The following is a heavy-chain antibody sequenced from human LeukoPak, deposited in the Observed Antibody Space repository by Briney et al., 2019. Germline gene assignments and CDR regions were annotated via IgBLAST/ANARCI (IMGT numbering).Heavy chain of an antibody. CDR3: AKDLRKAVAGTTAPRLREYHFDY. CDR1: GFTVSSNY. CDR2: IYSGGST. D-gene: IGHD6-19*01. J-gene: IGHJ4*02. V-gene: IGHV3-53*01. Sequence: GGSLRLSCAASGFTVSSNYMSWVRQAPGKGLEWVSVIYSGGSTYYADSVKGRFTISRDNSKNTLYLQMNSLRAEDTAVYYFAKDLRKAVAGTTAPRLREYHFDYWGQGTLVTVSS.